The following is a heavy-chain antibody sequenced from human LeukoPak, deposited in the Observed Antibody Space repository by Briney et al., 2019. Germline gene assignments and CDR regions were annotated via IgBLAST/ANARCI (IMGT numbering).Heavy chain of an antibody. D-gene: IGHD1/OR15-1a*01. CDR2: ILSDGSKE. CDR3: AVPRTGPLDYYYGMDV. CDR1: GFTFSSYG. Sequence: GGSLRLSCAASGFTFSSYGMHWVRQAPGKGLEWVAVILSDGSKEFYTDSVKGRFTISRDNSKNTLYLQMNSLRAEDTAVYYCAVPRTGPLDYYYGMDVWGQGATVTVSS. J-gene: IGHJ6*02. V-gene: IGHV3-30*19.